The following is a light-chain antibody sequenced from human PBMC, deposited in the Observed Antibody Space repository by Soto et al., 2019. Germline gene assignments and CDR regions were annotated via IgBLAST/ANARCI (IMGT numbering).Light chain of an antibody. CDR1: SSNIGSNA. V-gene: IGLV1-44*01. CDR3: AAWDDSLNGVWV. Sequence: QSVLTQPPSASGTPGQRVTISCSGSSSNIGSNAVNWYQQLPGTAPKLLISVNNQRPSGVPDRFFASKSGTSASLVIAGLQSEDEADYYCAAWDDSLNGVWVFGGGTKLTVL. J-gene: IGLJ3*02. CDR2: VNN.